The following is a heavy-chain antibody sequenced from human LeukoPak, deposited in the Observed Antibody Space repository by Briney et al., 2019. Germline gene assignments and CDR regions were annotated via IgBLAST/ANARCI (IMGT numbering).Heavy chain of an antibody. D-gene: IGHD5-12*01. CDR1: GGTFSSYA. J-gene: IGHJ6*03. CDR2: IIPIFGTA. Sequence: ASVKVSCKASGGTFSSYAISRVRQAPGQGLEWMGGIIPIFGTANYAQKFQGRVTITTDESTSTAYMELSSLRSEDTAVYYCAREYSPDYYYYYMDVWGKGTTVTVSS. V-gene: IGHV1-69*05. CDR3: AREYSPDYYYYYMDV.